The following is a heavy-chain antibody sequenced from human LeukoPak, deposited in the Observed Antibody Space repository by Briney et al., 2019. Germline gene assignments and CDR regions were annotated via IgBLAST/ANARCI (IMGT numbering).Heavy chain of an antibody. Sequence: SETLSLTCAVYGGSFSGYYWSWIRHPQGKGLEWIGEINHSGSTNYNPSLKSRVTISVDTSKNQFSLKLSSVTAADTAVYYCARGPTYYYGSGSYYNLRFPFDYWGQGTLVTVSS. CDR2: INHSGST. J-gene: IGHJ4*02. V-gene: IGHV4-34*01. CDR1: GGSFSGYY. CDR3: ARGPTYYYGSGSYYNLRFPFDY. D-gene: IGHD3-10*01.